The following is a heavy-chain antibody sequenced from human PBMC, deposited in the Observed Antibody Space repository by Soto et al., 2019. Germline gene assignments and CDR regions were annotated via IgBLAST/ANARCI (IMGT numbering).Heavy chain of an antibody. CDR1: GYTFTSYG. D-gene: IGHD4-17*01. J-gene: IGHJ4*02. Sequence: GASVKVSCKASGYTFTSYGISWVRQAPGQGLEWMGWISACNGNTKYSQKFQGRVTITRDTSASTAYMELSSLRSEDTAVYYCARVFDYGLPLYYFDYWGQGTLVTVSS. CDR2: ISACNGNT. CDR3: ARVFDYGLPLYYFDY. V-gene: IGHV1-18*01.